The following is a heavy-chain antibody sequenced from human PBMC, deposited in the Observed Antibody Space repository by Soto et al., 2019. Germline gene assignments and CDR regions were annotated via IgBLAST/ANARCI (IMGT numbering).Heavy chain of an antibody. V-gene: IGHV1-69*13. CDR1: GDTFSSYA. D-gene: IGHD4-17*01. CDR2: IVPIFATA. CDR3: AKTPPRTTATANYFDY. Sequence: ASVKVSCKASGDTFSSYAISWVRQAPGQGLEWMGGIVPIFATANYAQKFQGRVTITADESTNTAYMELSSLRSEDTAVYYCAKTPPRTTATANYFDYWGQGTLVTVSS. J-gene: IGHJ4*02.